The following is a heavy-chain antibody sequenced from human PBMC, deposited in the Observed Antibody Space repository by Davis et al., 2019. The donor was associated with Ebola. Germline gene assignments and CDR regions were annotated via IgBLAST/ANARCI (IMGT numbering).Heavy chain of an antibody. Sequence: SETLSLTCTVSGDSISSSNWWSWVRQPPGKGLEWFGYIYYSGGTYYNPSLKSRVTISVDTSKNQFSLKLSSVTAADTAVYYCARFYYYDSSGFGGDNWFDPWGQGTLVTVSS. J-gene: IGHJ5*02. CDR2: IYYSGGT. V-gene: IGHV4-4*02. CDR3: ARFYYYDSSGFGGDNWFDP. D-gene: IGHD3-22*01. CDR1: GDSISSSNW.